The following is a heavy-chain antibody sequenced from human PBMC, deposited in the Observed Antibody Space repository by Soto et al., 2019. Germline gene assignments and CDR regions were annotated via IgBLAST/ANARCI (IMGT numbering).Heavy chain of an antibody. CDR2: INPDGSVG. Sequence: EVQLLGSGGGLVQPGGSLRLSCVASGFTFSSYWMNWVRQAPGMGLEWVSNINPDGSVGTNVDSVKGRFTTSRDNAKNAHCLQANNLAADDRAGYFSTAWGGHDYNYWGQGILVTVSS. V-gene: IGHV3-7*03. D-gene: IGHD4-17*01. CDR1: GFTFSSYW. J-gene: IGHJ4*02. CDR3: TAWGGHDYNY.